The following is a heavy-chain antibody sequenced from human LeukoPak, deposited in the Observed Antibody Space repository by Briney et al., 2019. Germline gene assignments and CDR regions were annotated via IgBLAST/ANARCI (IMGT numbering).Heavy chain of an antibody. CDR3: ARVPGHLAAADY. V-gene: IGHV1-46*01. Sequence: ASVTVSCKASGYTFTSYYVHWVRQAPGQGLEWMGIINPSGGSTSYAQKFQGRVTMTRDTSTSTDYMELSSLRSEDTAVYYCARVPGHLAAADYWGQGTLVTVSS. CDR2: INPSGGST. CDR1: GYTFTSYY. J-gene: IGHJ4*02. D-gene: IGHD6-13*01.